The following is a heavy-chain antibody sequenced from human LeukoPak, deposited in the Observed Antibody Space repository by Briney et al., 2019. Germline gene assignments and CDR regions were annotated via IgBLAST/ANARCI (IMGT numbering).Heavy chain of an antibody. CDR3: AMIKEG. J-gene: IGHJ4*02. D-gene: IGHD3-22*01. V-gene: IGHV3-74*01. CDR2: INSDGRTT. Sequence: GGTLRLSCAASGFTFSNNWMHWVRHAPGKGLVWVSRINSDGRTTTCADSVKGRFPISRDNPQNTLHLEMKSLSAEDTAVLYCAMIKEGWGQGTLVTVSS. CDR1: GFTFSNNW.